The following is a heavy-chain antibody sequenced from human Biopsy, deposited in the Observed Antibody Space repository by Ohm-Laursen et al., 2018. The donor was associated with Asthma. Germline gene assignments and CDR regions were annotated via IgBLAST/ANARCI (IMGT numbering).Heavy chain of an antibody. V-gene: IGHV1-69*13. D-gene: IGHD2-2*01. J-gene: IGHJ4*02. CDR3: ARKAGSCISRTCYSLDF. CDR2: INSVFSTT. Sequence: SVKVSCKSLGGTFNTYVIGWVRQAPGQGLEWMGGINSVFSTTTYPQKFQDRVTITADDSTSTVYMESSSLRSEDTAVYYCARKAGSCISRTCYSLDFWGQGTLVTVSS. CDR1: GGTFNTYV.